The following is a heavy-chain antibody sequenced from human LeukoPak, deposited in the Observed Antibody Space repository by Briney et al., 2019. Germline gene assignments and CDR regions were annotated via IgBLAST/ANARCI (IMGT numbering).Heavy chain of an antibody. CDR3: ARGGYYYGSGSLRRNWFDP. Sequence: SETLSLTCAVSTDSFSSHYWTWIRQPPGKGLEWIGEINHSGSTNYNPSLKSRVTISVDTSKNQFSLKLSSVTAADTAVYYCARGGYYYGSGSLRRNWFDPWGQGTLVTVSS. D-gene: IGHD3-10*01. CDR2: INHSGST. J-gene: IGHJ5*02. V-gene: IGHV4-34*01. CDR1: TDSFSSHY.